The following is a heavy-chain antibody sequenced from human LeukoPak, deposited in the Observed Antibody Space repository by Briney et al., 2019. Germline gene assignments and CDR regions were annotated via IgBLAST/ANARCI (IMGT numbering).Heavy chain of an antibody. Sequence: PGGSLRLSCSASGFTFSSYAMHWVRQAPGKGLEYVSAISSNGGSTYYADSVEGRFTISRDNSKNTLYLQMSSLRAEDTAVYYCDTLSGSYEDYYYYYGMDVWGQGTTVTVSS. CDR1: GFTFSSYA. CDR2: ISSNGGST. CDR3: DTLSGSYEDYYYYYGMDV. V-gene: IGHV3-64D*06. J-gene: IGHJ6*02. D-gene: IGHD1-26*01.